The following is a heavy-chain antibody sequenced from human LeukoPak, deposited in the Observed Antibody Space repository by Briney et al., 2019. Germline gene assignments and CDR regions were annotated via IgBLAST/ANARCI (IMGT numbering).Heavy chain of an antibody. J-gene: IGHJ6*02. CDR1: GFTFSSYW. CDR3: ARDSPPLAYYYYGMDV. V-gene: IGHV3-7*01. Sequence: PGGSLRLSCAASGFTFSSYWMSWVRQAPGEGLEWVANIKQDGSEKYYVDSVKGRFTISRDNAKNSLYLQMNSLRAEDTAVYYCARDSPPLAYYYYGMDVWGQGTTVTVSS. CDR2: IKQDGSEK.